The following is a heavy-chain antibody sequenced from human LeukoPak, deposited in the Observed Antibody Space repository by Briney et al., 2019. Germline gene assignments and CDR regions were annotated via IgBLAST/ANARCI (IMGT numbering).Heavy chain of an antibody. J-gene: IGHJ4*02. CDR2: ISSNGGST. D-gene: IGHD1-26*01. CDR3: ARASSTGAAGAVDY. CDR1: GFTFSSYA. V-gene: IGHV3-64*01. Sequence: GGSLRLSCAASGFTFSSYAMHWVRQAPGKVLEYVSAISSNGGSTYYANSVKGRFTISRDNSKNTLYLQMGSLRAEDMAVYYCARASSTGAAGAVDYWGQGTLVTVSS.